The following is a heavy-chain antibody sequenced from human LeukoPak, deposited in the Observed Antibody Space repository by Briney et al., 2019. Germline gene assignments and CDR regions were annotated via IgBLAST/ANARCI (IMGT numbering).Heavy chain of an antibody. CDR3: VYGGNSGDWLY. J-gene: IGHJ6*02. D-gene: IGHD4-23*01. Sequence: SGTLSLTCAVSGDSINNGKWWSWVRQPPGKGLEWIGEIFHSGSTNYNPSLKSRLTMSVDKSNNQFSLRLTSVTAADTAVYYCVYGGNSGDWLYWGQGTTVTVSS. CDR2: IFHSGST. CDR1: GDSINNGKW. V-gene: IGHV4-4*02.